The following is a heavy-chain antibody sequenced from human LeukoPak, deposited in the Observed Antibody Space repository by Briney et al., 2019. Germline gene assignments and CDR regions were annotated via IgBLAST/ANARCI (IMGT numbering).Heavy chain of an antibody. CDR2: ISSSSTYI. D-gene: IGHD1-26*01. Sequence: GGSLRLSCAASGFTFSSYGMNWVRQAPGKGLEWVSPISSSSTYIFYADSVKGRFTISRDNAKNSLYLQMNSLRAEDTAVYYCAMSGSYFYFDYWGQGTLVTVSS. V-gene: IGHV3-21*01. CDR3: AMSGSYFYFDY. J-gene: IGHJ4*02. CDR1: GFTFSSYG.